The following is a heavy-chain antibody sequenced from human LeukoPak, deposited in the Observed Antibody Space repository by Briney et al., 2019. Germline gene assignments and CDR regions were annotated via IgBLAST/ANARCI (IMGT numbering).Heavy chain of an antibody. V-gene: IGHV4-59*08. CDR3: ARHGGSLGYFDY. D-gene: IGHD1-26*01. J-gene: IGHJ4*02. CDR1: GGSISTYY. Sequence: SETLSLTCSVSGGSISTYYWSWIRQTPGKGLEGIGYVYDIGTTNYNPSLKGRVTISSDTSKNQFSLNLRSVNASDTAIYYCARHGGSLGYFDYWGQGTLVTVSS. CDR2: VYDIGTT.